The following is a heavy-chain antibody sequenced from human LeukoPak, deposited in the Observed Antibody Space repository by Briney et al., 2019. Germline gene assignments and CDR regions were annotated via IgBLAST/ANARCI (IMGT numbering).Heavy chain of an antibody. CDR1: GASISSGGYY. J-gene: IGHJ4*02. CDR2: VYSSETS. Sequence: PSRTLSLTCTVSGASISSGGYYWSWIRQHPGKGLEWIGYVYSSETSYYNPSLKSRVTISVETSKNQFSLKLTSVTAADTAVFYCARLSWDWAFDYWGQGTLVTVSS. D-gene: IGHD3/OR15-3a*01. V-gene: IGHV4-31*03. CDR3: ARLSWDWAFDY.